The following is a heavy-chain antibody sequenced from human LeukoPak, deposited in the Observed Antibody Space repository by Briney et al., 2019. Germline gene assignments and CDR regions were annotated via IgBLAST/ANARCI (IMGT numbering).Heavy chain of an antibody. Sequence: SVKVSCKASGYTFTGYYMHWVRQAPGQGLEWMGGIIPIFGTANYAQKFQGRVTITADESTSTAYMELSSLRSEDTAVYYCARRNLVLGAFDIWGQGTMVTVSS. J-gene: IGHJ3*02. CDR2: IIPIFGTA. CDR3: ARRNLVLGAFDI. D-gene: IGHD2/OR15-2a*01. CDR1: GYTFTGYY. V-gene: IGHV1-69*13.